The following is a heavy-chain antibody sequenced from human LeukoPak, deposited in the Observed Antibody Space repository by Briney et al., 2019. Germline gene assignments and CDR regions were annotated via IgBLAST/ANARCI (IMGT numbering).Heavy chain of an antibody. CDR3: TRDSRGYSYGPSGLDY. D-gene: IGHD5-18*01. CDR2: IYYSGST. V-gene: IGHV4-30-4*08. J-gene: IGHJ4*02. CDR1: GGSTSSGDYY. Sequence: PSQTLSLTCTVSGGSTSSGDYYWSWIRQPPGKGLEWIGYIYYSGSTYYNPSLKSRVTISVDTSKNQFSLKLSSVTAADTAVYYCTRDSRGYSYGPSGLDYWGQGTLVTVSS.